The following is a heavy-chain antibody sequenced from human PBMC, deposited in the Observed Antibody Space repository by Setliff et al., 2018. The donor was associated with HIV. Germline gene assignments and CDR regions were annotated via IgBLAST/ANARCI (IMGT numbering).Heavy chain of an antibody. CDR1: GGSFSNYY. D-gene: IGHD3-16*02. CDR3: ARHKVISTFAGLIRDYFYYGLDV. V-gene: IGHV4-34*01. Sequence: SETLSLTCTVYGGSFSNYYTNWIRQPPGKGLEWIGELSPSGTTRSNPSLKSRVTVSSDTPKNRFSLKLTSVTAADTALYYCARHKVISTFAGLIRDYFYYGLDVWGQGTTVTVSS. J-gene: IGHJ6*02. CDR2: LSPSGTT.